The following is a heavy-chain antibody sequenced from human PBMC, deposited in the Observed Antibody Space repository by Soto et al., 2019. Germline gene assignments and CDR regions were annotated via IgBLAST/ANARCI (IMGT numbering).Heavy chain of an antibody. CDR2: IKSDGTT. J-gene: IGHJ4*02. CDR1: GFTVSNYW. D-gene: IGHD3-16*02. V-gene: IGHV3-74*01. CDR3: ATYHDSDWETYRFRH. Sequence: GGSLRLSCAASGFTVSNYWMNWVRQAPGKGLVWVSHIKSDGTTSYADSVEGRFTVSRDDAKNTFYLQMNSLRAEDTAMYYCATYHDSDWETYRFRHWGQGTLVTAPQ.